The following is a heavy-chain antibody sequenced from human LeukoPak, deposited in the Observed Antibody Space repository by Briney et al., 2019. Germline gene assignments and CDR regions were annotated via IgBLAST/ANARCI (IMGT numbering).Heavy chain of an antibody. D-gene: IGHD2-15*01. CDR2: IYYSGST. J-gene: IGHJ4*02. Sequence: SETLSLTCTVSGGSISPFYWSWIRQPPGKGLEWIAYIYYSGSTAYNPSLKSRVAISVDTSNNQVSLKLSSVTAADTAVYYCARHGYCSGGSGYWDYWGQGTLVTVSS. V-gene: IGHV4-59*08. CDR3: ARHGYCSGGSGYWDY. CDR1: GGSISPFY.